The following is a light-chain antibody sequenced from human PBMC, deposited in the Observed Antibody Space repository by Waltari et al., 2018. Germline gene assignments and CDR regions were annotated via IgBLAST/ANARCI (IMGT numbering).Light chain of an antibody. CDR1: SLRSYY. Sequence: SELTQDPAVSVALGQTVRITCQGDSLRSYYASWYQQKPGQAPVLVIYGKNNRPSGIPDRFSGSSSGNTASLTITGAQAEDEADYYCNSRDSSGNLVVFGGGTKLTVL. CDR3: NSRDSSGNLVV. J-gene: IGLJ2*01. CDR2: GKN. V-gene: IGLV3-19*01.